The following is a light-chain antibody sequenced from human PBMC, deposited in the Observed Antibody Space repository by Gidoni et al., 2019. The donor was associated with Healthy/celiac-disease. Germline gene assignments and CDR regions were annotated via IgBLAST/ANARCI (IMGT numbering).Light chain of an antibody. CDR3: QVWDSSSDHVV. CDR2: DDS. V-gene: IGLV3-21*02. CDR1: NTGSNS. J-gene: IGLJ2*01. Sequence: SYVLTQPPPGSVAPGQTARITCGGNNTGSNSVHWYQQKPGQAPVLVVYDDSDRPSGIPERFSGSNSGNTATLTISRVEAGDEADYYCQVWDSSSDHVVFGGGTKLTVL.